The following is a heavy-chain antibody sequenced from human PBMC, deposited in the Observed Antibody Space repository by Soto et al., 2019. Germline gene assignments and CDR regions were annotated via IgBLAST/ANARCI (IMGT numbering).Heavy chain of an antibody. CDR3: VRVPMATPGRGIDD. Sequence: GGSLRLSCTTSGFTFTSYWMHWVRQAPGRGLVWVSRIRSDGIGATYADSVKGRFTISRDNAKNTLYLQMNSLRAEDTAVYYCVRVPMATPGRGIDDWGQGTLVTVSS. D-gene: IGHD6-13*01. CDR2: IRSDGIGA. CDR1: GFTFTSYW. J-gene: IGHJ4*02. V-gene: IGHV3-74*01.